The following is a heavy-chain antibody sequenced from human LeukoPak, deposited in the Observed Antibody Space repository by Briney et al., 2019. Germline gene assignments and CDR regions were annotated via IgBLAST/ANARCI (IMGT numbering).Heavy chain of an antibody. CDR1: GFTFSSYW. V-gene: IGHV3-74*01. CDR2: IRRDGSRT. D-gene: IGHD3-22*01. J-gene: IGHJ3*02. CDR3: AKIRVYDSSGYYGTRDAFDI. Sequence: GGSLRLSCAASGFTFSSYWMHWVRQTPGMGLVWVSHIRRDGSRTNYADSVRGRFTVSRDNAENTLYLRMNSLRAEDTAVYYCAKIRVYDSSGYYGTRDAFDIWGQGTMVTVSS.